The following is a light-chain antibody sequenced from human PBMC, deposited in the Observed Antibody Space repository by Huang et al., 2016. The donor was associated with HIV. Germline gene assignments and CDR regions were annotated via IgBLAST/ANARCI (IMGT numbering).Light chain of an antibody. CDR2: GSS. CDR3: HQYNNWLLS. Sequence: EVVMTQSPAILSVSPGERVTLSCRANRSVSTNLAWYQQRPGQAPRLLIYGSSTRAPGIPARVSGSGSGTDFSLTISSLQSEDFALYYCHQYNNWLLSFGGGTRVDI. J-gene: IGKJ4*01. V-gene: IGKV3-15*01. CDR1: RSVSTN.